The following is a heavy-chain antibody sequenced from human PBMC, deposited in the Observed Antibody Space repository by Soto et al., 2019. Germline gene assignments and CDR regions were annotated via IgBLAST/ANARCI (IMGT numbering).Heavy chain of an antibody. CDR2: ISYDDGRNK. V-gene: IGHV3-30*18. J-gene: IGHJ4*02. D-gene: IGHD3-22*01. CDR1: GFTFSSYA. CDR3: VKPPLSGDYDGSGYYFDY. Sequence: GGSLRLSCAASGFTFSSYAMHWVRQTPGRGLEWVAFISYDDGRNKYYADSVKGRFTISRDNSKNTLYLQMNSLRAEDTAVYYCVKPPLSGDYDGSGYYFDYWGQGTLVTVSS.